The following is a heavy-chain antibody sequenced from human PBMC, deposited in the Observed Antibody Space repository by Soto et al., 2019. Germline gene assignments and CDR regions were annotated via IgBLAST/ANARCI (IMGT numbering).Heavy chain of an antibody. Sequence: SQTLSLTCDISGGSVTSSSATWIWIRQSPSRGFEWLGRTYYRARWYFDYAVSLASRITIRPDPSKNQFSLEVNSVTPEDTAVYFCARENPTLSGSPPDSWGQGAPVTVSS. CDR3: ARENPTLSGSPPDS. CDR2: TYYRARWYF. V-gene: IGHV6-1*01. D-gene: IGHD3-3*01. CDR1: GGSVTSSSAT. J-gene: IGHJ4*02.